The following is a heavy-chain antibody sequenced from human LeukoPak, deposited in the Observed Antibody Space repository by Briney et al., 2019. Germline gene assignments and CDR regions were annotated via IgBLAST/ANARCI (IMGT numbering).Heavy chain of an antibody. CDR2: MSWDGSSI. V-gene: IGHV3-30*09. CDR1: GFTFSSYA. J-gene: IGHJ3*02. CDR3: ARDGKGGATDGFDI. Sequence: GGSLRLSCAASGFTFSSYAMHWVRQAPGKGLEWVALMSWDGSSIQYGDSVKGRFAISRDNSKNTLYLQMNSLRPEDTAVYYCARDGKGGATDGFDIWGQGTMVTVSS. D-gene: IGHD1-26*01.